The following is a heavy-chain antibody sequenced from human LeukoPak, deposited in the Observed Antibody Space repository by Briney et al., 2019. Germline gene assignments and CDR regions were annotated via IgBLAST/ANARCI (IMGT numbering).Heavy chain of an antibody. D-gene: IGHD3-9*01. Sequence: GGSLRLSCAASGFTFSSYAMHWVRQAPGKGLEWVAVISYDGSNKYYADSVKGRFTISRDNSKNTQYLQMNSLRAEDTAVYYCARNDILTGYYKGNFDYWGQGTLVTVSS. CDR3: ARNDILTGYYKGNFDY. CDR2: ISYDGSNK. V-gene: IGHV3-30*04. CDR1: GFTFSSYA. J-gene: IGHJ4*02.